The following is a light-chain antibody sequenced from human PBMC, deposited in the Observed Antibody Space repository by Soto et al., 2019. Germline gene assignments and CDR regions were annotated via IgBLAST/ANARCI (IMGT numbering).Light chain of an antibody. Sequence: DIQMTQSPSSLSASVGDRVTITCRASQSISSYLNWYQQKPGKAPKLLIYAASSLQSGVPSRFSGSGSGTDFTLTSSSLQPEDFATYYCQQRYSTGVTFGGGTKVAIK. CDR3: QQRYSTGVT. CDR2: AAS. J-gene: IGKJ4*01. CDR1: QSISSY. V-gene: IGKV1-39*01.